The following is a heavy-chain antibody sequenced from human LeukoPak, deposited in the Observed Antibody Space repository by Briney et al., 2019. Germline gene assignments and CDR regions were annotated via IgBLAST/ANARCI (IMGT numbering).Heavy chain of an antibody. D-gene: IGHD6-13*01. Sequence: ASVKVSCKASGYTFTSYGISWVRQAPGQGLEWMGWISAYNGNTNYAQKLQGRVTMTTDTSTSAAYMELRSLRSDDTAVYYCARDYPYSSSWIEGYGMDVWGQGTTVTVSS. CDR2: ISAYNGNT. J-gene: IGHJ6*02. V-gene: IGHV1-18*01. CDR1: GYTFTSYG. CDR3: ARDYPYSSSWIEGYGMDV.